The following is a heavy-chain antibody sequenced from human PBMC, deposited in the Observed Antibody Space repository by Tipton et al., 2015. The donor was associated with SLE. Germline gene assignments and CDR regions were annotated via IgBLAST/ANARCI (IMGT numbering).Heavy chain of an antibody. CDR1: GVSISSGSYY. CDR3: ARNYYDSTTFHSRFDF. D-gene: IGHD3-22*01. CDR2: IYNSVKT. Sequence: TLSLTCSVSGVSISSGSYYWSWVRQSAGKGLEWIGHIYNSVKTNYNPSLKSRVTISVDTSRSQFSLSLRSVTAADTAVYFCARNYYDSTTFHSRFDFWGQGALVIVSS. V-gene: IGHV4-61*09. J-gene: IGHJ4*02.